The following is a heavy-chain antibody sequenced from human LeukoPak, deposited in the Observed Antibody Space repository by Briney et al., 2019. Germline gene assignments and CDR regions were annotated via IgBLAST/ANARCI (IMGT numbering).Heavy chain of an antibody. Sequence: GGSLRLSCAASGFTFSSYGMHWVRQAPGKGLEWEAVIWYDGSNKYYADSVKGRFTISRDNSKNTLYLQMNSLRAEDTAVYYCAREQPAAISYYYYGMDVWGQGTTVTVSS. CDR3: AREQPAAISYYYYGMDV. CDR1: GFTFSSYG. D-gene: IGHD2-2*02. J-gene: IGHJ6*02. CDR2: IWYDGSNK. V-gene: IGHV3-33*08.